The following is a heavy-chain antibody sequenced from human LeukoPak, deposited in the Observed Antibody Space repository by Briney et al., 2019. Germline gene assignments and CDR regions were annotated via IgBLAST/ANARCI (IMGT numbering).Heavy chain of an antibody. D-gene: IGHD3-22*01. CDR3: ARGNDSSGYYSEDY. J-gene: IGHJ4*02. Sequence: PSETLSLTCAVYGGSFSGYYWSWIRQPPGKGLEWIGCIYYSGSTYYNPSLKSRVTISVDTSKNQFSLKLSSVTAADTAVYYCARGNDSSGYYSEDYWGQGTLVTVSS. CDR1: GGSFSGYY. V-gene: IGHV4-30-4*08. CDR2: IYYSGST.